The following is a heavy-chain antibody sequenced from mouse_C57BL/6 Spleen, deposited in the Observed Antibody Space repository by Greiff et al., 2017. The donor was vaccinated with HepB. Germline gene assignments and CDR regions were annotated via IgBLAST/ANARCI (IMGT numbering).Heavy chain of an antibody. J-gene: IGHJ1*03. V-gene: IGHV1-72*01. CDR2: IDPNSGGT. CDR3: ARSGTTGWYFDV. D-gene: IGHD1-1*01. CDR1: GYTFTSYW. Sequence: QVQLKQPGAELVKPGASVKLSCKASGYTFTSYWMHWVKQRPGRGLEWIGRIDPNSGGTKYNEKFKSKATLTVDKPSSTAYMQLSSLTSEDSAVYYCARSGTTGWYFDVWGTGTTVTVSS.